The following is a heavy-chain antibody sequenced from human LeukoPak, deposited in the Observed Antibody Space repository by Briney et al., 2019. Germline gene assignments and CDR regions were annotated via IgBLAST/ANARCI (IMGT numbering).Heavy chain of an antibody. CDR2: IIPIFGTA. D-gene: IGHD1-7*01. CDR1: GGTFSGYA. V-gene: IGHV1-69*13. CDR3: ARDPGLLELPGWFDP. J-gene: IGHJ5*02. Sequence: SVKVSCKASGGTFSGYAISWVRQAPGQGLEWMGGIIPIFGTANYAQKFQGRVTITADESTSTAYMELSSLRSEDTAVYYCARDPGLLELPGWFDPWGQGTLVTVSS.